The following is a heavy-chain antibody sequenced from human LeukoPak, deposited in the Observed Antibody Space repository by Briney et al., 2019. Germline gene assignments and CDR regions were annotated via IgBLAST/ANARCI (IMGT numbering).Heavy chain of an antibody. Sequence: SETLSLTCTVSGGSISNYYWTWIRQPPGKGLEWIGYIHYRGSINYNPSLKSRLTISVDTSKNQFSLKLNSVTAADTAVYYCATEYSSSPHYWGQGALVTVSS. V-gene: IGHV4-59*12. D-gene: IGHD3-22*01. CDR3: ATEYSSSPHY. CDR1: GGSISNYY. J-gene: IGHJ4*02. CDR2: IHYRGSI.